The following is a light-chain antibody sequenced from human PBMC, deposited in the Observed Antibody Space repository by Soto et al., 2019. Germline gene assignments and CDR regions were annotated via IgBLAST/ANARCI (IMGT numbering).Light chain of an antibody. CDR3: SSFTSSITVL. V-gene: IGLV2-14*01. Sequence: QSALTQPASVSGSPGQSITISCTGTSSDVGDYNYVSWYQHHPGKAPKLMIYEVSNRPSGVSNRFSGSKSGNTASLTISGLQAEDEDDYYCSSFTSSITVLFGGGTKLTVL. J-gene: IGLJ2*01. CDR2: EVS. CDR1: SSDVGDYNY.